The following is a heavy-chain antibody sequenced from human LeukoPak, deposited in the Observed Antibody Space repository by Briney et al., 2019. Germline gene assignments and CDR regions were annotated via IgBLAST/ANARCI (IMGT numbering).Heavy chain of an antibody. J-gene: IGHJ5*02. CDR3: TRHSYGSGST. V-gene: IGHV3-49*04. D-gene: IGHD3-10*01. CDR1: GFTFGDYA. CDR2: IRSKAYGGTT. Sequence: GGSLRLSCTASGFTFGDYAMSWVRQAPGKGLEWVGFIRSKAYGGTTEYAASVKGRFTISRDDSKSIAYLQMNSLKTEDTAVYYCTRHSYGSGSTWGQGTLVTVSS.